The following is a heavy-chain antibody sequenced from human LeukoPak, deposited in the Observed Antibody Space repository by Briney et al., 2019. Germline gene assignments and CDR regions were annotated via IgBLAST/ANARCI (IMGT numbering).Heavy chain of an antibody. CDR1: GFTFSNYA. Sequence: GGSLRLSCAASGFTFSNYAMSWVRQAPGKGLEWVSVISGSGGSTYYADSVKGRFTISRDNSKNTLYLQMSSLRAEDTAVYYCAKEDGYTYYYYMDVWGKGTTVTISS. V-gene: IGHV3-23*01. D-gene: IGHD5-18*01. CDR2: ISGSGGST. J-gene: IGHJ6*03. CDR3: AKEDGYTYYYYMDV.